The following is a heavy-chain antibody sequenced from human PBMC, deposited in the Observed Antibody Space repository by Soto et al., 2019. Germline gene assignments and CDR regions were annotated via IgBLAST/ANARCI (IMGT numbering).Heavy chain of an antibody. CDR3: ASLLVITMVRGVTHYYYYYGMDV. Sequence: SETLSLTCTVSGGSISSSSYYWGWLRQPPGKELEWIGSIYYSGSSYYNPSLKSRVTISVDTSKNQFSLKLNSVTAADTAVYYCASLLVITMVRGVTHYYYYYGMDVWGQGTPVTVSS. V-gene: IGHV4-39*01. CDR2: IYYSGSS. CDR1: GGSISSSSYY. D-gene: IGHD3-10*01. J-gene: IGHJ6*02.